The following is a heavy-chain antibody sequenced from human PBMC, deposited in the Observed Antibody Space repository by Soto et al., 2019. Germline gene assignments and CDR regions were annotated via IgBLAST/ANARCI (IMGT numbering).Heavy chain of an antibody. CDR2: IWHDGNNK. J-gene: IGHJ6*02. D-gene: IGHD1-26*01. CDR1: GFTFSSYG. V-gene: IGHV3-33*08. Sequence: GGSLRLSCASSGFTFSSYGMHWVRQSAVKGLEWVAIIWHDGNNKYYADSVRGRFIISRDNSKNRLYLQMNSLRAEDTAVYYCASDLVGASDSYGLDVWGQGTPVTVSS. CDR3: ASDLVGASDSYGLDV.